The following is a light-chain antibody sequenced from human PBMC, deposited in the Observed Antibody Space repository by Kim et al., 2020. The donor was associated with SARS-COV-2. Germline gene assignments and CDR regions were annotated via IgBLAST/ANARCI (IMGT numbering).Light chain of an antibody. J-gene: IGKJ1*01. Sequence: IVLTQSPATLSLSPGETVTLSCTASQSVSRYLAWYQQKPGQAPRLLIHGASTRATGIPARFSGSGSGTEFTLTITFLQSEDFAVYYCQQYYYWRTFGQGTKVDIK. V-gene: IGKV3-15*01. CDR2: GAS. CDR3: QQYYYWRT. CDR1: QSVSRY.